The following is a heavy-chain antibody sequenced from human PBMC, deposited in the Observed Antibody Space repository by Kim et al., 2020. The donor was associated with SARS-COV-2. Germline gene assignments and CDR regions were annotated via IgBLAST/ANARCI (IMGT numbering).Heavy chain of an antibody. V-gene: IGHV4-59*01. J-gene: IGHJ4*02. CDR3: ARTSGSGSRYFDY. D-gene: IGHD3-10*01. Sequence: YSPSLMSRVTISVDTSKTQCSLELSSVTAADTALYYCARTSGSGSRYFDYWGQGALVTVSS.